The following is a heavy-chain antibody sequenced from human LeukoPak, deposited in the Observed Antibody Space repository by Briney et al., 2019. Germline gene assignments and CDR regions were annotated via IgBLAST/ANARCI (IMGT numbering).Heavy chain of an antibody. D-gene: IGHD5-24*01. CDR1: GGSTSSYY. CDR3: ARSRYGYPLDY. Sequence: KPSETLSLTCTVSGGSTSSYYWSWIRQPPGKGLEWIGYIYYSGGTNYNPSLKSRVTISVDTSKNQFSLKLTSVTAADTAVYYCARSRYGYPLDYWGQGTLVTVSS. CDR2: IYYSGGT. J-gene: IGHJ4*02. V-gene: IGHV4-59*01.